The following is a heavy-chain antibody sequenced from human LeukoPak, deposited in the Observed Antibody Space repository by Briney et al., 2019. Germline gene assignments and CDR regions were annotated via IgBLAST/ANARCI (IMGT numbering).Heavy chain of an antibody. CDR3: ARNSTSWSFDL. J-gene: IGHJ2*01. Sequence: SEALSLTCDVSGDSISSGYYWGWIRQPPGRGREWIGTIYHSGSTYYNPSLKSRVTISADTSMNQFSLTLTSVTAADTAVYYCARNSTSWSFDLWGRGTLVTVYS. CDR2: IYHSGST. CDR1: GDSISSGYY. D-gene: IGHD3-10*01. V-gene: IGHV4-38-2*01.